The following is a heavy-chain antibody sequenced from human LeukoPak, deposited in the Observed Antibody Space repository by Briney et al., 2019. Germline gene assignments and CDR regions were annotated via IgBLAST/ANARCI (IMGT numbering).Heavy chain of an antibody. CDR2: IYSGGST. Sequence: PGGSLRLSCAASGFTVSSNYMSWVRQAPGKGLEWVSVIYSGGSTYYADSVRGRFTISRYNSKNTLYLQMNSLRAEDTAVYYCARVKSYLAAGIYYFDYWGQGTLVTVSS. V-gene: IGHV3-53*01. J-gene: IGHJ4*02. D-gene: IGHD6-13*01. CDR1: GFTVSSNY. CDR3: ARVKSYLAAGIYYFDY.